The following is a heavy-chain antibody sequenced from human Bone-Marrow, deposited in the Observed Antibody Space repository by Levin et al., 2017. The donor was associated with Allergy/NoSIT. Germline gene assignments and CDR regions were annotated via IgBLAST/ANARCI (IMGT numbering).Heavy chain of an antibody. Sequence: GGSLRLSCAASGFRFDDYAMHWVRRAPGKGLEWVSGISWNSGDIGYGDSVKGRFTISRDNADNSLYLHMDNLRHEETAFYYGARVEGDSSVFQHWGQGTLVTVSS. CDR2: ISWNSGDI. CDR3: ARVEGDSSVFQH. V-gene: IGHV3-9*01. CDR1: GFRFDDYA. D-gene: IGHD6-19*01. J-gene: IGHJ1*01.